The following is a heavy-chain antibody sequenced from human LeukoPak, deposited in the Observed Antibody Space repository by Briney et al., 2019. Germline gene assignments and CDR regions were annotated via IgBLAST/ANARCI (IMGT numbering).Heavy chain of an antibody. D-gene: IGHD2-2*02. CDR2: IYYSGST. CDR1: GGSISSYY. CDR3: ARKPAAINDYYMDV. J-gene: IGHJ6*03. Sequence: SETLSLTCTVSGGSISSYYWSWIRQPPGKGLEWIGYIYYSGSTNYNPSLKSRVTISVDTSKNQFSLKLSSVTAADTAVYYCARKPAAINDYYMDVWGKGTTVTVSS. V-gene: IGHV4-59*01.